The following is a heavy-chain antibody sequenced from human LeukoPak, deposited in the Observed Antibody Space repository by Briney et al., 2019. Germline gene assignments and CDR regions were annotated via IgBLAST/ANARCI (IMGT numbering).Heavy chain of an antibody. D-gene: IGHD3-10*01. V-gene: IGHV4-59*08. Sequence: SETLSLTCTVFGGSISSSYWSWIRQPPGRGLEWIGYIYYSVHTNYNPSLKSRVTISVDTSKNQFSLKLSSVTAADTAVYYCARHYGSGSRDAFDIWGQGTMVTVSS. CDR1: GGSISSSY. J-gene: IGHJ3*02. CDR3: ARHYGSGSRDAFDI. CDR2: IYYSVHT.